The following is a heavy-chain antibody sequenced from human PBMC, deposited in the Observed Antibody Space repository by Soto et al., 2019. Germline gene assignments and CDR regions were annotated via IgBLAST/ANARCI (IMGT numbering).Heavy chain of an antibody. D-gene: IGHD3-3*01. CDR2: IIPIFGTA. Sequence: QVQLVQSGAEVKKPGSSVKVSCKASGGTFSSYAISWVRQAPGQGLEWMGGIIPIFGTANYAQKFQGRVTITADKSTSTAYMELSSLRSEDTAVYYCARGGLSYYDFWRGYYLDYWGQGTLVTVSS. V-gene: IGHV1-69*06. J-gene: IGHJ4*02. CDR1: GGTFSSYA. CDR3: ARGGLSYYDFWRGYYLDY.